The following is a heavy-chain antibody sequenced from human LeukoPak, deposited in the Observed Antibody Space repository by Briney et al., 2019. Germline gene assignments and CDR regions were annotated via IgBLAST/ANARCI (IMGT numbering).Heavy chain of an antibody. CDR3: ASTVGFGELLYLFDY. CDR1: GFTFSSYA. V-gene: IGHV3-23*01. Sequence: PGGSLRLSCAASGFTFSSYAMSWVRQAPGKGLEWVSAISGSGGSTYYADSVKGRFTISRDNAKNSLYLQMNSLRAEDTAVYYCASTVGFGELLYLFDYWGQGTLVTVSS. J-gene: IGHJ4*02. CDR2: ISGSGGST. D-gene: IGHD3-10*01.